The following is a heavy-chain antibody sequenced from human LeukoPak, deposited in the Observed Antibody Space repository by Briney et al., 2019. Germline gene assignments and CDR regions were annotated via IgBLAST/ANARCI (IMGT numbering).Heavy chain of an antibody. V-gene: IGHV3-21*01. J-gene: IGHJ6*04. CDR1: GFTFSTYN. CDR3: AELGITMIGGV. D-gene: IGHD3-10*02. Sequence: GGSLRLSCAASGFTFSTYNMHWVRQAPGKGLEWVSSITRGSSYIFYADSMKGRFTISRDNAKNSLYLQMNSLRAEDTAVYYCAELGITMIGGVWGKGTTVTISS. CDR2: ITRGSSYI.